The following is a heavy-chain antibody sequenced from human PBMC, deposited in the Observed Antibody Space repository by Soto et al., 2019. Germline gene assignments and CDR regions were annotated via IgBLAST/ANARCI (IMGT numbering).Heavy chain of an antibody. CDR1: GGSFSGYY. Sequence: QVQLQQWGAGLLKPSETLSLTCAVYGGSFSGYYWSWIRQPPGKGLEWIGEINHSGSTNYNPSLKTRVTTSVETSKNQFSLKLSSVTAEDTAVYYCARGPRLYYYYYIDVWGKGTTVTVSS. V-gene: IGHV4-34*01. CDR3: ARGPRLYYYYYIDV. CDR2: INHSGST. J-gene: IGHJ6*03.